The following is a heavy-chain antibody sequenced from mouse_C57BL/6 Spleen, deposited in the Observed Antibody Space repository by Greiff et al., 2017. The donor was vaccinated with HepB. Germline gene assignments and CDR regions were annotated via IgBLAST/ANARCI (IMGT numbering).Heavy chain of an antibody. D-gene: IGHD2-1*01. J-gene: IGHJ4*01. CDR2: INPNNGGT. CDR3: ARVGGIYYGNYYAMDY. CDR1: GYTFTDYY. Sequence: VQLQQSGPELVKPGASVKISCKASGYTFTDYYMNWVKQSHGKSLEWIGDINPNNGGTSYNQKFKGKATLTVDKSSSTAYMELRSLTSEDSAVYYCARVGGIYYGNYYAMDYWGQGTSVTVSS. V-gene: IGHV1-26*01.